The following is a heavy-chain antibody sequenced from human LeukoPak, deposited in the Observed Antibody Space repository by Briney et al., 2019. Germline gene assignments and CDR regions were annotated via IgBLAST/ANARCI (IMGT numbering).Heavy chain of an antibody. CDR1: GFTFSSNY. Sequence: PGGSLRLSCAASGFTFSSNYMSWVRQAPGKGLEWVSVIYSGGSTYYADSVKGRFTISRHNSKNTLYLQMNSLRAEDTAVYYCARGAVAGTFSYWGQGTLVTVSS. V-gene: IGHV3-53*04. CDR3: ARGAVAGTFSY. J-gene: IGHJ4*02. CDR2: IYSGGST. D-gene: IGHD6-19*01.